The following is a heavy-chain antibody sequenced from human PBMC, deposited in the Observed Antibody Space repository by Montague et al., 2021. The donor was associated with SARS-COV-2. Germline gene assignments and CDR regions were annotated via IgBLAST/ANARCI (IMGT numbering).Heavy chain of an antibody. CDR1: GGSFSTYS. V-gene: IGHV4-34*01. Sequence: SETLSLTCAVHGGSFSTYSWNWIRQPPGKGLEWIGEIHHGGSTNYNPSLKSRVTISADTSKNQFSLKLTSVAAADTAVYYCARLGDGAVPSPILGVGPYYSYYYMDVWGKGTTVTVSS. CDR3: ARLGDGAVPSPILGVGPYYSYYYMDV. J-gene: IGHJ6*03. CDR2: IHHGGST. D-gene: IGHD3-10*01.